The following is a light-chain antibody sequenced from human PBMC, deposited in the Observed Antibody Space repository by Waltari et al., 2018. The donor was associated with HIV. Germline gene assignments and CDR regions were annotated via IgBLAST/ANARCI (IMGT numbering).Light chain of an antibody. CDR3: ATLDDSLNGPV. CDR2: SNN. V-gene: IGLV1-44*01. Sequence: QSVLTQPPSVSGTPGQRVTISCSGGSSNIGDNAVSWYQQFPGTAPKLLSYSNNQRPSGVPDRFSGSKSGTSASLAISGLQSEDEADYYCATLDDSLNGPVFGGGTKVTVL. J-gene: IGLJ2*01. CDR1: SSNIGDNA.